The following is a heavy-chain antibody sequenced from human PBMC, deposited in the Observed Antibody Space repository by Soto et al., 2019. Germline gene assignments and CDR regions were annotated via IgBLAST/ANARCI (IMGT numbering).Heavy chain of an antibody. J-gene: IGHJ4*02. D-gene: IGHD4-17*01. CDR1: GYNFNQYY. CDR3: ARVPDDSDVPRWDY. Sequence: QVQLVQSGAEVRKPGASVRLSCATSGYNFNQYYIHWVRQAPGQGLEWMGIINLRGGTTEYAHKFRGRVTVTGDTSTRTAYMELSSLRSEDTAVYFCARVPDDSDVPRWDYWGQGTLITVSS. CDR2: INLRGGTT. V-gene: IGHV1-46*02.